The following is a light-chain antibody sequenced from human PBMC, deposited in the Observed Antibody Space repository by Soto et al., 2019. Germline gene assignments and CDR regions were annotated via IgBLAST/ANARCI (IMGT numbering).Light chain of an antibody. V-gene: IGKV3-11*01. CDR1: QSVSRF. CDR2: GAS. J-gene: IGKJ4*01. Sequence: EIVLTQSPATLSLSPGEGAALSCRASQSVSRFLAWYQQKPGQAPRLLIYGASIRATGIPTRFSGSGSGTDFTLTISSLAAEDFARYYWHQRSTWPLTFGGGTKVEIK. CDR3: HQRSTWPLT.